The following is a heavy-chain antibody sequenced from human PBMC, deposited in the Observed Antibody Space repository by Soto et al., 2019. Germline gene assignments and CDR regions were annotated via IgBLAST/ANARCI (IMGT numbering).Heavy chain of an antibody. V-gene: IGHV3-30*18. CDR3: AKDPVRNIDYDSSGSIPGYYFDY. D-gene: IGHD3-22*01. J-gene: IGHJ4*02. CDR2: ISYDGHNK. CDR1: GFTSSRYG. Sequence: PGGSLRLSCAAPGFTSSRYGMHWVRQAPGKGLESVALISYDGHNKYYADSVKGRFTNSRDKTKNTLYLRMNSLRAEDTAVYYCAKDPVRNIDYDSSGSIPGYYFDYWGQGTPVTVSS.